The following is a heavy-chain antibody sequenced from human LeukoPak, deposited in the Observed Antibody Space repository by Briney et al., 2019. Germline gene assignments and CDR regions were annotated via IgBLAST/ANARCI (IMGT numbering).Heavy chain of an antibody. Sequence: GGSLRLSCAASGFTVSSHFMSCVRQAPGKGLEWVSVIYSGGTTYYADSVKGRFTISRDNSKNTLYLQMNSLRAEDTAVYYCARDDRIAAAGTFDYWGQGTLVTVSS. V-gene: IGHV3-53*01. CDR2: IYSGGTT. D-gene: IGHD6-13*01. CDR3: ARDDRIAAAGTFDY. J-gene: IGHJ4*02. CDR1: GFTVSSHF.